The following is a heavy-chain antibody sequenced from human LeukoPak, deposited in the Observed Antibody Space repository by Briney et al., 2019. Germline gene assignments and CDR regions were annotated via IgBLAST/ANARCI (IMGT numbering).Heavy chain of an antibody. Sequence: GGSLRLSCAASGFTFSSYSMNWLRQAPGKGLEWVSSISSSSSYIYCADSVKGRFTISRDNPKNSLYLQMNSLRAEDTAVYYCAREGSSSWYYFDYWGQGTLVTDSS. J-gene: IGHJ4*02. CDR2: ISSSSSYI. CDR1: GFTFSSYS. V-gene: IGHV3-21*01. D-gene: IGHD6-13*01. CDR3: AREGSSSWYYFDY.